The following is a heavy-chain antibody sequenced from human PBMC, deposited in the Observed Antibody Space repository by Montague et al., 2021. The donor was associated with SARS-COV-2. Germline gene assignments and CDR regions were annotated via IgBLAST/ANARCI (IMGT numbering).Heavy chain of an antibody. V-gene: IGHV3-74*01. J-gene: IGHJ4*02. CDR2: ISTDDGSPT. Sequence: SLRLSCEASGFTFSNYWMHWVRQVPVKGLVWVSRISTDDGSPTTXADXVKVRFTISRDNAKNTLYLQMNSLRAEDTAVYYCARDLSSGWFRYFDYWGQGTLVTVSS. CDR1: GFTFSNYW. D-gene: IGHD6-19*01. CDR3: ARDLSSGWFRYFDY.